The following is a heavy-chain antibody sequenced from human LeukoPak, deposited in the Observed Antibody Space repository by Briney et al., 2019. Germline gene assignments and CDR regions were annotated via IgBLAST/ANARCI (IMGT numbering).Heavy chain of an antibody. CDR3: ARARRSRVTIFGVVMGPNWFDP. V-gene: IGHV1-46*01. CDR1: GYTFTSYY. D-gene: IGHD3-3*01. CDR2: INPSGGST. Sequence: ASVKVSCKASGYTFTSYYMHWVRQAPGQGLECMGIINPSGGSTSYAQKFQGRVTITRNTSISTAYMELSSLRSEDTAVYYCARARRSRVTIFGVVMGPNWFDPWGQGTLVTVSS. J-gene: IGHJ5*02.